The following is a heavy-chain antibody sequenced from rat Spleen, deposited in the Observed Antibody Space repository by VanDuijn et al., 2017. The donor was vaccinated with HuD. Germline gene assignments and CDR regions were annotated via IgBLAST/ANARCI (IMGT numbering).Heavy chain of an antibody. CDR3: ARGNYGGYWFAY. J-gene: IGHJ3*01. Sequence: QVQLKESGPGLVQPSQTLSLTCTVSGFSLATNGVSWVRQPPGKGLEWIAAISSGGNTYYNSVLKSRLSISRDTSNNQVFLKMHSLQTEDTATYYCARGNYGGYWFAYWGQGTLVTVSS. CDR1: GFSLATNG. CDR2: ISSGGNT. V-gene: IGHV2S8*01. D-gene: IGHD1-11*01.